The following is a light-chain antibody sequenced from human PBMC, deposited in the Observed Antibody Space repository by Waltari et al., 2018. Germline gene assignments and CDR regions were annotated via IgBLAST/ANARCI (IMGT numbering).Light chain of an antibody. V-gene: IGLV1-47*01. CDR1: SSNLAINY. J-gene: IGLJ3*02. CDR2: QNS. Sequence: QSVLRQPPAASGTPGQRVIISCSGTSSNLAINYVYSYQQLPGMAPKLLIYQNSQRPSGVPDRFSGSKSGTSASLAISGLRSEDEADYYCSAWDDSLSAWVFGGGTKLTVL. CDR3: SAWDDSLSAWV.